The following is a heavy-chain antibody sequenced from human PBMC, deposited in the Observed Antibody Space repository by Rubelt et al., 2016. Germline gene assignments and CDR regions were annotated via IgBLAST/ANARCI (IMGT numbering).Heavy chain of an antibody. J-gene: IGHJ6*02. Sequence: EVQLVESGGGLVESGGSLRLSCAASGFTFSNYNMNWVRQAPGKGLEWVSFISSSSNYIHYADSVKGRFTISRDNAKNSLYPQMNSLRAEETAVYYCAGDSRVRGVPYGMDVWGQGATVTVSS. CDR1: GFTFSNYN. CDR2: ISSSSNYI. D-gene: IGHD3-10*01. V-gene: IGHV3-21*04. CDR3: AGDSRVRGVPYGMDV.